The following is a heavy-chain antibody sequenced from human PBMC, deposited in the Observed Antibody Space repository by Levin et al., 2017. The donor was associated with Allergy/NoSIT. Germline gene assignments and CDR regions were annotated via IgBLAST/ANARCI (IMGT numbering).Heavy chain of an antibody. CDR3: AKDLKVVVVAATPWYYDYGMDV. Sequence: PGGSLRLSCAASGFTFSSYGMHWVRQAPGKGLEWVAVISYDGSNKYYADSVKGRFTISRDNSKNTLYLQMNSLRAEDTAVYYCAKDLKVVVVAATPWYYDYGMDVWGQGTTVTVSS. D-gene: IGHD2-15*01. CDR1: GFTFSSYG. J-gene: IGHJ6*02. CDR2: ISYDGSNK. V-gene: IGHV3-30*18.